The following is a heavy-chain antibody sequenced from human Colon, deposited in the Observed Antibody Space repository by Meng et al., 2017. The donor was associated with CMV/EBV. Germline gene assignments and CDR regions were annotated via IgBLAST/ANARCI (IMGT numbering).Heavy chain of an antibody. Sequence: EVRLVESGGGVVLPGGSLRLSCAASGFSFNNYFMGWVRQAPGKGLEWVANIKQDGTDKYYVDSVKGRFIVSRDNSKNSLYLQMSSLRVEDTAVYYCARGWGGSYSELDYWGQGTLVTVSS. J-gene: IGHJ4*02. CDR1: GFSFNNYF. D-gene: IGHD1-26*01. V-gene: IGHV3-7*02. CDR3: ARGWGGSYSELDY. CDR2: IKQDGTDK.